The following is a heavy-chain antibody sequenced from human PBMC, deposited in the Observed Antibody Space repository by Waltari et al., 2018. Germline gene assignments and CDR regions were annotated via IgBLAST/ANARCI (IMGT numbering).Heavy chain of an antibody. V-gene: IGHV4-39*07. Sequence: QLQLQESGPGLVKPSETLSLTCTVSGGSISNGDYHWGRVRQLPGKGPEWISTIHYTGSTYYNPSLKSRLTISVDTSKNQFSLKLSSVTAADTAVYHCMRDQRSTVLDWGQGTLVTVSS. CDR3: MRDQRSTVLD. CDR2: IHYTGST. J-gene: IGHJ4*02. CDR1: GGSISNGDYH. D-gene: IGHD1-1*01.